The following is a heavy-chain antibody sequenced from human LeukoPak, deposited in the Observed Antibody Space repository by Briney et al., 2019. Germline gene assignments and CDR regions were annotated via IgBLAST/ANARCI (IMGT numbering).Heavy chain of an antibody. J-gene: IGHJ5*02. V-gene: IGHV4-31*03. CDR1: GGSISSGGYY. CDR2: IYYSGST. Sequence: PSETLSLTCTVSGGSISSGGYYWSWIRQHPGKGLEWIGYIYYSGSTYYNPSLKSRVTISVDTSKNQFSLKLSSVTAADTAAYYCARGPSVVVPAAIHPFDPWGQGTLVTVSS. D-gene: IGHD2-2*01. CDR3: ARGPSVVVPAAIHPFDP.